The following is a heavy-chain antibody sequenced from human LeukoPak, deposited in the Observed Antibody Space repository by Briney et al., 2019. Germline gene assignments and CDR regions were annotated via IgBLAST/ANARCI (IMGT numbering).Heavy chain of an antibody. D-gene: IGHD3-16*01. CDR2: FDPEDGET. CDR1: GHRLSDLS. J-gene: IGHJ5*02. CDR3: ASRGGHRRFDP. V-gene: IGHV1-24*01. Sequence: ASVKVSCRVSGHRLSDLSMHWVRLAPGKGLEWMGGFDPEDGETIYAQTFQGRLTMTEDISTDTAYMNLSSLTSEDTAVYYCASRGGHRRFDPWGQGTLVTVSS.